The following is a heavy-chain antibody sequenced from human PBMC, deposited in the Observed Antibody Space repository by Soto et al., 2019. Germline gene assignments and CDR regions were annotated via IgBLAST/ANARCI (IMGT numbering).Heavy chain of an antibody. V-gene: IGHV1-69*01. Sequence: QVQLVQSGAEVKKPGSSVKVSCKASGGTFSSYAISWVRQAPGQGLEWMGGIIPIFGTANYAQKFQGRVTITADESTSTAYMELSSLRSEDTAVYYCARDIGITGTSIEGYYYGIDVWGQGTTVTVSS. CDR1: GGTFSSYA. D-gene: IGHD1-7*01. CDR2: IIPIFGTA. J-gene: IGHJ6*02. CDR3: ARDIGITGTSIEGYYYGIDV.